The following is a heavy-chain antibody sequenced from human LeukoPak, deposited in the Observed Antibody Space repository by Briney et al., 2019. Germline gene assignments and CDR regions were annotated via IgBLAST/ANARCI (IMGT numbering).Heavy chain of an antibody. Sequence: GGSLRLSCAASGFTSSSYGMHWVRQAPGKGLEWVAVISYDGSNKYYADSVKGRFTISRDNSKNTLYLQMNSLRAEDTAVYYCAKGGQTLTDWGQGTLVTVSS. CDR2: ISYDGSNK. CDR1: GFTSSSYG. V-gene: IGHV3-30*18. J-gene: IGHJ4*02. CDR3: AKGGQTLTD. D-gene: IGHD3-10*01.